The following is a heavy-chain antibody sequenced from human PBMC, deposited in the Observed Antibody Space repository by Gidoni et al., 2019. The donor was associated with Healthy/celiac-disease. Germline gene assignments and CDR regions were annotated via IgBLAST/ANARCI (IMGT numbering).Heavy chain of an antibody. D-gene: IGHD2-21*01. J-gene: IGHJ3*02. V-gene: IGHV3-33*01. CDR1: GFTFSSYC. CDR2: IGYDGSKK. Sequence: QVQLVESGVGVVQPGRSLRLACAASGFTFSSYCVPWVSQAPGKGLEWVAVIGYDGSKKYYADSVKGRFTISRDNSKNKLYRQMNILRAEDTAVYDCARDRWHIVVVNAFDIWGQGTMGTVSS. CDR3: ARDRWHIVVVNAFDI.